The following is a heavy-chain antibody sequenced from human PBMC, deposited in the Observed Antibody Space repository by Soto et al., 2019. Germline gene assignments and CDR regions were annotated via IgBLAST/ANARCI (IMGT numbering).Heavy chain of an antibody. CDR1: GFTVSGNY. CDR2: IYSGGST. D-gene: IGHD3-10*01. J-gene: IGHJ3*02. CDR3: ARDRDMVRGVGYAFDN. V-gene: IGHV3-53*01. Sequence: GGSLRLSSAASGFTVSGNYMSWVRQAPGKGLEWGSVIYSGGSTYYADSVKGRFTISRDNSNNTLYLQMNSLRAEDTAGYYCARDRDMVRGVGYAFDNWGQGTMVTVSS.